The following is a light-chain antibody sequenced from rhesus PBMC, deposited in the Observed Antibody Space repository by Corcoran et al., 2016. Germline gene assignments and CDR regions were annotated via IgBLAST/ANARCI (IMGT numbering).Light chain of an antibody. CDR1: QDITTY. CDR2: YAN. CDR3: QQFNAVPLT. J-gene: IGKJ4*01. Sequence: DIQMTQSPSSLSASVGDRVTITCRASQDITTYLNWYQQKPGKAPNLLIYYANRLESGVTSRFSGSGSGTEFTLTISRLQPEEFATYYCQQFNAVPLTFGGGTKVGIK. V-gene: IGKV1-32*01.